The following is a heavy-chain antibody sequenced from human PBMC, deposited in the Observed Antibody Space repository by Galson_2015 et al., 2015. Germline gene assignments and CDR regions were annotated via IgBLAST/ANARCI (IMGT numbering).Heavy chain of an antibody. CDR3: ARDPGDRFDP. CDR2: TYYRSKWYN. D-gene: IGHD2-15*01. V-gene: IGHV6-1*01. J-gene: IGHJ5*02. Sequence: CAISGDSVSSRSVAWNWIRQSPSRGLEWLGRTYYRSKWYNDYAVSVKSRITINPDTSRNQFSLQLNSVTPEDTAVYYCARDPGDRFDPWGQGTLVTVSP. CDR1: GDSVSSRSVA.